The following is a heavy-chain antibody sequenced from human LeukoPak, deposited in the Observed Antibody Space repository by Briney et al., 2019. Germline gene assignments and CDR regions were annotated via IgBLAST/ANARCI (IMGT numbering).Heavy chain of an antibody. D-gene: IGHD6-13*01. Sequence: SVKVSCKASGGTFSSYAISWVRQAPGQGLEWMGGIIPIFGTANYAQKFQGRVTITADKSTSTAYMELSSLRPEDTAVYYCARLGVAAAGTGYWGQGTLVTVSS. CDR1: GGTFSSYA. J-gene: IGHJ4*02. CDR3: ARLGVAAAGTGY. CDR2: IIPIFGTA. V-gene: IGHV1-69*06.